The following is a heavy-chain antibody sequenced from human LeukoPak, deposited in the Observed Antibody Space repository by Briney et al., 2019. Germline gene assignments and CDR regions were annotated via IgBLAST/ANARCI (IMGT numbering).Heavy chain of an antibody. V-gene: IGHV1-2*02. Sequence: ASVTVSCKASGYTFTGYYMHWVRQAPGQGLEWMGWINPNSGATNYAQKFQGRVTMTRDTSISTAYMELSRLRSDDTAVYYCARDLEYALPGSFDYWGQGTLVTVSS. CDR1: GYTFTGYY. CDR3: ARDLEYALPGSFDY. J-gene: IGHJ4*02. D-gene: IGHD2-8*01. CDR2: INPNSGAT.